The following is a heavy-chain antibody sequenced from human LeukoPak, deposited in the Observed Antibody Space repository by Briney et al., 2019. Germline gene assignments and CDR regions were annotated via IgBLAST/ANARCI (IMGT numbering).Heavy chain of an antibody. CDR1: GGSFSGYY. J-gene: IGHJ5*02. CDR2: INHSGST. Sequence: PSETLSLTCAVYGGSFSGYYWSWIRQPPGKGLEWIGEINHSGSTNYNPSLKSRVTISVDTPKNQFSLKLSSVTAADTAVYYCARARIAAAGISWFDPWGQGTLVTVSS. D-gene: IGHD6-13*01. V-gene: IGHV4-34*01. CDR3: ARARIAAAGISWFDP.